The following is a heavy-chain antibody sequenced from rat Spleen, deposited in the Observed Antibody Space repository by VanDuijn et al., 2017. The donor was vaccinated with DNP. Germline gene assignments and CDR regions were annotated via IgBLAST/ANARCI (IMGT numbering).Heavy chain of an antibody. V-gene: IGHV5-25*01. CDR1: GFTFSNYD. D-gene: IGHD1-11*01. CDR2: VTSGGDT. J-gene: IGHJ2*01. Sequence: EVQLVESGGGLVQPGGSMKLSCEVSGFTFSNYDMAWVRQAPTKGLEWVASVTSGGDTYYRDSVKGRFTISRDNAKSTLYLQMDSLRSEDTATYYCTTDFERGYWGQGVMVTVSS. CDR3: TTDFERGY.